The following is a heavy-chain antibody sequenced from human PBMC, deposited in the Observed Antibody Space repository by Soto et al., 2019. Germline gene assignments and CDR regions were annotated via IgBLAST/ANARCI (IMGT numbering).Heavy chain of an antibody. V-gene: IGHV1-3*01. Sequence: QRLEWMGWINAGNGNTKYSQKFQGRVTITRDTSASTAYMELSSLRSEDTAVYYCARGLHSSDADGFDPWGQRTLVTVSS. CDR2: INAGNGNT. CDR3: ARGLHSSDADGFDP. J-gene: IGHJ5*02. D-gene: IGHD3-22*01.